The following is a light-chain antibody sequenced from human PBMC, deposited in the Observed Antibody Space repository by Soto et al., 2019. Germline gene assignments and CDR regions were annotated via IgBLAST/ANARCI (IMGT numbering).Light chain of an antibody. J-gene: IGLJ1*01. Sequence: SYELTQPPSLSASPGQTASITCSGDKLGDKYACWYQQKPGQSPVLVIYQDTKRPSGIPERFSGSNSGNTATLTISGTQAMDEADYYCQAWDSSTCVFGTGTKLTVL. V-gene: IGLV3-1*01. CDR3: QAWDSSTCV. CDR1: KLGDKY. CDR2: QDT.